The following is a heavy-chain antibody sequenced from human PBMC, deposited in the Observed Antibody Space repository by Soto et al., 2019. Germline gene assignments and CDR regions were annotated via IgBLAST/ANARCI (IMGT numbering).Heavy chain of an antibody. J-gene: IGHJ5*02. D-gene: IGHD2-15*01. CDR2: IYYSGST. Sequence: PSETLSLTCTVSGGSVSSGSYYWSWIRQPPGKGLEWIGYIYYSGSTNYNTSLKSRVTISVDTSKNQFSLKLSSVTAADTAVYYCARVSVLVVEGSYNWFDPWGQGTLVTVSS. V-gene: IGHV4-61*01. CDR3: ARVSVLVVEGSYNWFDP. CDR1: GGSVSSGSYY.